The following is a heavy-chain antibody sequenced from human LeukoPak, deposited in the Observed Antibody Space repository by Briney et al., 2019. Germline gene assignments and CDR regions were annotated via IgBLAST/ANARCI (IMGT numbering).Heavy chain of an antibody. CDR2: LIPIFVIA. CDR3: ASAVGYCSSTSCVRYYGMDV. Sequence: SVKASCKASGGTFGSYPISWLRQPPGQGLDWLGGLIPIFVIANYAQKFQGRVTITADKSTSTAYMELSSLRSEDTAVYYCASAVGYCSSTSCVRYYGMDVWGKGTTVTVSS. CDR1: GGTFGSYP. V-gene: IGHV1-69*10. D-gene: IGHD2-2*01. J-gene: IGHJ6*04.